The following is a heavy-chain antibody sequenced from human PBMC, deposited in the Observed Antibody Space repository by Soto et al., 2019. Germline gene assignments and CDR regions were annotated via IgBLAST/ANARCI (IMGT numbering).Heavy chain of an antibody. CDR1: GYNFNTYW. V-gene: IGHV5-51*01. CDR3: ARDLTMIVVDAFDI. CDR2: IYPDDSDT. J-gene: IGHJ3*02. D-gene: IGHD3-22*01. Sequence: GESLKISCQGSGYNFNTYWIAWVRQMPGKGLEWVGIIYPDDSDTTYSPSFQGQVTISADKSINTAYLQMNSLRAEDTAVYYCARDLTMIVVDAFDIWGQGTMVTVSS.